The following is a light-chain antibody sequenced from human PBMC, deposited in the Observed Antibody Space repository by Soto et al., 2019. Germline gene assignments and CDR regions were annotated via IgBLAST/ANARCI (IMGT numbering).Light chain of an antibody. V-gene: IGLV1-47*01. CDR2: RND. J-gene: IGLJ3*02. CDR3: AAWDDSLRGHV. CDR1: SSNVGGNY. Sequence: QSVLTQAPSASGTPGQRVTISCSGSSSNVGGNYVYWYQQFPGTAPKLLIYRNDQRPSGVPDRFSGSKSGTSASLAISGLRSDDEADYHCAAWDDSLRGHVFGGGIKLTVL.